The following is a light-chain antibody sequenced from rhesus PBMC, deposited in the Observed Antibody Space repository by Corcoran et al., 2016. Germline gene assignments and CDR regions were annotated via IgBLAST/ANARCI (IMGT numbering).Light chain of an antibody. CDR3: QQQNGYPFT. CDR2: DAS. V-gene: IGKV1-25*01. CDR1: QGISKY. J-gene: IGKJ3*01. Sequence: DIQMTQSPSSLSASVGDTVTITCQASQGISKYLSWYQQMPGKAPKLLIYDASTLQSGVPSRFSGSRSGTKFTRTISSLKAEDFATYYCQQQNGYPFTFGPGTKLDIK.